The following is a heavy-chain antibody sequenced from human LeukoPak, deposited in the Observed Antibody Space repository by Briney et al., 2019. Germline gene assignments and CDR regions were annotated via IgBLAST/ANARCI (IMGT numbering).Heavy chain of an antibody. V-gene: IGHV1-18*04. Sequence: ASVKVSCKASGYTFTSYGISWARQAPGQGLEWVGWISAYNGNTNYAQKLQGRVTMTTDTSTSTAYMELRSLRSDDTAVYYCARGAPLRLGELSLGQYDYWGQGTLVTVSS. CDR3: ARGAPLRLGELSLGQYDY. CDR2: ISAYNGNT. D-gene: IGHD3-16*02. J-gene: IGHJ4*02. CDR1: GYTFTSYG.